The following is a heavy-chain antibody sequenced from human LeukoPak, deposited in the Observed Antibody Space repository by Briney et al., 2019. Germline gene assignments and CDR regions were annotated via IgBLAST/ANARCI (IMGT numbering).Heavy chain of an antibody. D-gene: IGHD2-8*02. CDR3: AKDGSWSCTD. V-gene: IGHV3-30*02. CDR2: IAHHGNDK. Sequence: GGSLRLSCAAPGFTFSKSAMHWVRQGPGKGLEWVAYIAHHGNDKYYIDSVKGRFTISRDNSKRTLYLEMNSLRADDTAMYYCAKDGSWSCTDWGQGTLVTVSS. CDR1: GFTFSKSA. J-gene: IGHJ4*02.